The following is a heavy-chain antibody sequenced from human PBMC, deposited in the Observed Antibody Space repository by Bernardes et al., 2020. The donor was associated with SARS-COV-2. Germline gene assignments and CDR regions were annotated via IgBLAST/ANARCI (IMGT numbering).Heavy chain of an antibody. CDR2: LNTDGENT. Sequence: GGSLRLSCVASGFAFSDFGMAWVRQAPGKGLEWVSTLNTDGENTHYADSVKGRFTISRDNSKNMLYLQMNSLRAEDTAVYYCANDAGVDGFFDYWGQGTLVTVSS. CDR3: ANDAGVDGFFDY. V-gene: IGHV3-23*01. J-gene: IGHJ4*02. CDR1: GFAFSDFG. D-gene: IGHD7-27*01.